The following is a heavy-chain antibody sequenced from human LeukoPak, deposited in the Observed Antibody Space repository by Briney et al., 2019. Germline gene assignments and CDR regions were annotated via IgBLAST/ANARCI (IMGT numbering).Heavy chain of an antibody. CDR3: ARDRHGVLGITMVRGVPDY. Sequence: GASVKVSCKASGYTFTSYGISWVRQAPGQGLEWMGWISAYNGNTNYAQKLQGRVTMTTDTSTSTAYMELRSLRSDDTAVYYCARDRHGVLGITMVRGVPDYWGQGTLVTVSS. CDR2: ISAYNGNT. CDR1: GYTFTSYG. V-gene: IGHV1-18*01. D-gene: IGHD3-10*01. J-gene: IGHJ4*02.